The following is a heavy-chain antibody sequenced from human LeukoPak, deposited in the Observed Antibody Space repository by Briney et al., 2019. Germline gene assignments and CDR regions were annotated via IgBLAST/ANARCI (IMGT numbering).Heavy chain of an antibody. J-gene: IGHJ4*02. Sequence: EASVTVSCKVSGYTLTELSMHWVRQAPGKGLEWMGGFDPEDGETIYAQKFQGRVTITADESTSTAYMELSSLRSEDTAVYYCAREGIGCSSTSCHPPIEDGEFDYWGQGTLVTVSS. CDR3: AREGIGCSSTSCHPPIEDGEFDY. CDR2: FDPEDGET. V-gene: IGHV1-24*01. CDR1: GYTLTELS. D-gene: IGHD2-2*01.